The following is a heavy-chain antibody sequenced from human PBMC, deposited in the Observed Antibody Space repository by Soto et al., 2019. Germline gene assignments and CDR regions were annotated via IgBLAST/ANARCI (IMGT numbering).Heavy chain of an antibody. Sequence: QVRLQESGPGLVRPSQTLSLTCSVSGDSLTIGGHYWTWIRQHPGKGLEWIGYIYHSGSTYYSPSLKSRVTISVDTSENQFSLKLTSMTAADTAVYYCARGGDGFDLWAQGKLVTVSS. CDR1: GDSLTIGGHY. J-gene: IGHJ3*01. CDR2: IYHSGST. V-gene: IGHV4-31*03. CDR3: ARGGDGFDL.